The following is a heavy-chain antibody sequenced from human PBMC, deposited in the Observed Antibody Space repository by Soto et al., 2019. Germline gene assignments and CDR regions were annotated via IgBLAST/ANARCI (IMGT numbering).Heavy chain of an antibody. D-gene: IGHD3-3*01. CDR2: FDPEDGET. CDR3: VLRGIGVVINRWVDV. V-gene: IGHV1-24*01. CDR1: GYTLTELS. J-gene: IGHJ6*02. Sequence: ASVKVSCKVSGYTLTELSMHWVRQAPGKGLEWMGGFDPEDGETIYAQKFQGRVTMTEDTSTDTAYMELSSLRSEDTAVYYCVLRGIGVVINRWVDVWGQGTTGTVSS.